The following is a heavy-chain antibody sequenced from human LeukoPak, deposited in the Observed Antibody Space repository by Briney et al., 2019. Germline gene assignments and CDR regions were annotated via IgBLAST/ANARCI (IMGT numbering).Heavy chain of an antibody. CDR2: ISSSAGST. Sequence: PGGSLRLSCVASGFTFSSYGMTWVRQAPGKGPEWVSVISSSAGSTYYADSVKGRFTISRDNSKNTLYLQMNSLRAEDTAIYYCAKGSAQWELYDYWGQGTLVTVSS. J-gene: IGHJ4*02. CDR3: AKGSAQWELYDY. CDR1: GFTFSSYG. V-gene: IGHV3-23*01. D-gene: IGHD4-23*01.